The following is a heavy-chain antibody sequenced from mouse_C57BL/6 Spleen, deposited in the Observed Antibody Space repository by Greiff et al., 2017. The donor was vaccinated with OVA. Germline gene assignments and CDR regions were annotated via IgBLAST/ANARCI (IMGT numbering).Heavy chain of an antibody. CDR2: IDPSDSYT. V-gene: IGHV1-69*01. D-gene: IGHD2-5*01. Sequence: QVQLQQPGAELVMPGASVKLSCKASGYTFTSYWMHWVKQRPGQGLEWIGEIDPSDSYTNYNQKFKGKATLTVDKSSSTAYMQLSSLTSEDSAVYYCARACYSSYERVYAMDYWGQGTSVTVSS. CDR3: ARACYSSYERVYAMDY. J-gene: IGHJ4*01. CDR1: GYTFTSYW.